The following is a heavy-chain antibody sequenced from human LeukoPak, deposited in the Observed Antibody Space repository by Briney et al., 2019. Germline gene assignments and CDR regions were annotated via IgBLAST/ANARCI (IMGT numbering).Heavy chain of an antibody. CDR3: AATGYCRSASCSTYYYYGMDV. CDR2: IVVGSGNT. D-gene: IGHD2-2*01. V-gene: IGHV1-58*01. Sequence: SVKVSCKASGFTFTNSAVQWVRQARGQRLEWIGWIVVGSGNTNYAQKFQERVTITRDMPTSTAYMELSSLRSEDTAVYYCAATGYCRSASCSTYYYYGMDVWGQGTTVTVSS. CDR1: GFTFTNSA. J-gene: IGHJ6*02.